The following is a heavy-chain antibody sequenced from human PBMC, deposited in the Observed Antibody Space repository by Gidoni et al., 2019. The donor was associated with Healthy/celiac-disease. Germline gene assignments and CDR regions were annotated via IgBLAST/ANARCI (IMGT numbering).Heavy chain of an antibody. D-gene: IGHD3-3*01. CDR2: INHSGST. J-gene: IGHJ4*02. CDR3: ARGPTRGVLRFLEWQLGLRD. Sequence: QVQLQQWGAGLLKPSETLSLTCAVYGGSFSGYYWSWIRQPPGKGLEWIGEINHSGSTNYNPSLKSRVTISVDTSKNQFSLKLSSVTAADTAVYYCARGPTRGVLRFLEWQLGLRDWGQGTLVTVSS. CDR1: GGSFSGYY. V-gene: IGHV4-34*01.